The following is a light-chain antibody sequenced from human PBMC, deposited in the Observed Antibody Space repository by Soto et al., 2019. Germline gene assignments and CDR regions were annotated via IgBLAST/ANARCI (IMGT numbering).Light chain of an antibody. CDR2: GAS. Sequence: EIVLTQSPRTLSLSPGERATLSCRASQSVSSSYLAWYQQKPGQAPRLLIYGASSRATGIPDRFSGSGSGTDFTLTISRLEPEDFAVYYCQQYGSSLRVTFGQGTRLEIK. J-gene: IGKJ5*01. V-gene: IGKV3-20*01. CDR3: QQYGSSLRVT. CDR1: QSVSSSY.